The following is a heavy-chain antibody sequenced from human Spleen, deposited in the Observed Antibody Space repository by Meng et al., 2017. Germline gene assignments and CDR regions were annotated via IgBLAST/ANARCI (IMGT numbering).Heavy chain of an antibody. CDR2: INHSGST. J-gene: IGHJ4*02. V-gene: IGHV4-34*01. CDR1: GGSFSDYY. CDR3: ARGPTTMAHDFDY. Sequence: QGRLQEGGAGLLKPSRPPSLACVVSGGSFSDYYWSWIRQPPGKGLEWIGEINHSGSTNYNPSLESRATISVDTSQNNLSLKLSSVTAADSAVYYCARGPTTMAHDFDYWGQGTLVTVSS. D-gene: IGHD4-11*01.